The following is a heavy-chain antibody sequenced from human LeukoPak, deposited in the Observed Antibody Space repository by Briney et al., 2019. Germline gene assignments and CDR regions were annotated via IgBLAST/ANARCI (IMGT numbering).Heavy chain of an antibody. J-gene: IGHJ4*02. CDR2: INPSGGST. D-gene: IGHD3-16*02. V-gene: IGHV1-46*01. CDR1: GYTFTSYY. Sequence: GASVKVSCKASGYTFTSYYMHWVRQAPGQGLEWMGIINPSGGSTSYAQKFQGRVTMTRDTSTSTVYMELSSLRSEDTAVYYCARSYYDYVWGSYRYRLDYWGQGTLVTVSS. CDR3: ARSYYDYVWGSYRYRLDY.